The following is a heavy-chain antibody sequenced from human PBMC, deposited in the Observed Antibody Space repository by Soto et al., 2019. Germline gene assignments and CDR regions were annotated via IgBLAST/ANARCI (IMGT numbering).Heavy chain of an antibody. J-gene: IGHJ3*02. V-gene: IGHV4-59*08. Sequence: QVQLQESGPGLVKPSETLSPTCTVSGNSISRDYWSWIRQPPGKGLEWIGYVYYSGSTNYNPSLKSRATISLDTSNNQFSLMLSSVTAADTAVYYCARRGSNWIAFDIWGQGTKVTVSS. D-gene: IGHD6-13*01. CDR3: ARRGSNWIAFDI. CDR2: VYYSGST. CDR1: GNSISRDY.